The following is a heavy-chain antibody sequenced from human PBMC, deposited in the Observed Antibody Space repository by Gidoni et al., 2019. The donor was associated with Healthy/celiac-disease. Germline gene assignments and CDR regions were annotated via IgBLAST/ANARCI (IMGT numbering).Heavy chain of an antibody. Sequence: QVQLQESGPGLVKPSETLSLTCAVSGYSISSGYYWGWIRQPPGKGLEWIGSIYHSGSTYYNPSLKSRVTISVDTSKNQFSLKLSSVTAADTAVYYCARVTDLVPTVTTSLAPYYFDYWGQGTLVTVSS. V-gene: IGHV4-38-2*01. D-gene: IGHD4-4*01. CDR1: GYSISSGYY. CDR2: IYHSGST. CDR3: ARVTDLVPTVTTSLAPYYFDY. J-gene: IGHJ4*02.